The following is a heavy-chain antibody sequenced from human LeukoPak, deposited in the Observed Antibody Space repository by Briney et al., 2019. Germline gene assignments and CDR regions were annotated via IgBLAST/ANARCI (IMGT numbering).Heavy chain of an antibody. CDR1: GFTFNSYA. V-gene: IGHV3-23*01. D-gene: IGHD3-22*01. CDR3: ARGGRYYYDSSGYFNY. CDR2: ISGSGGST. J-gene: IGHJ4*02. Sequence: GGSLRLSCAASGFTFNSYAMSWVRQARGKGLEWVSAISGSGGSTYYADSVKGRFTISRDNSKNTLYLQMNSLRAEDTAVYYCARGGRYYYDSSGYFNYWGQGTLVTVSS.